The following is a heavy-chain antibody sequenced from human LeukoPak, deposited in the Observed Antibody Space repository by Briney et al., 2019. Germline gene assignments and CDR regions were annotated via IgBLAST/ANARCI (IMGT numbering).Heavy chain of an antibody. V-gene: IGHV1-8*01. CDR3: ARAAVNLHPNHYYYMDV. CDR2: MNPYNGNT. CDR1: GYTFTSYD. J-gene: IGHJ6*03. Sequence: ASVKVSCKASGYTFTSYDINWVRQATGQGLEWMGWMNPYNGNTGYAQKFEGRVIMTRHTSISTAYLELSSLTSEDTAVYYCARAAVNLHPNHYYYMDVWGKGTTVTVSS.